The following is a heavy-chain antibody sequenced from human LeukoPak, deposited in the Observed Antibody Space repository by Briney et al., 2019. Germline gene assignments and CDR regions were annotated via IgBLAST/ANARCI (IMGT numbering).Heavy chain of an antibody. CDR3: ARDVVRLHYRIAVAGTGWFDP. J-gene: IGHJ5*02. CDR1: GGTFSSYA. CDR2: IIPILGIA. V-gene: IGHV1-69*04. D-gene: IGHD6-19*01. Sequence: WASVKVFCKASGGTFSSYAISWVRQAPGQGLEWMGRIIPILGIANYAQKFQGRVTITADKSTSTAYMELSSLRSEDTAVYYCARDVVRLHYRIAVAGTGWFDPWGQGTLVTVSS.